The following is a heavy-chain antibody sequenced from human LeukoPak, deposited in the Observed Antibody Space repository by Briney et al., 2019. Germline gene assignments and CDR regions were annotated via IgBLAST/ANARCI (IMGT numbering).Heavy chain of an antibody. CDR2: IYYSGST. CDR1: GGSISSSSYY. Sequence: PSETLSLTCTVSGGSISSSSYYWGWIRQPPGKGLEWIGSIYYSGSTYYNPSLKSRVTISVDTSKNQFSLKLTSVTAADTAVYYCARGGIVAMDPVLRYWGQGTLVTVSS. J-gene: IGHJ4*02. CDR3: ARGGIVAMDPVLRY. V-gene: IGHV4-39*07. D-gene: IGHD2-2*01.